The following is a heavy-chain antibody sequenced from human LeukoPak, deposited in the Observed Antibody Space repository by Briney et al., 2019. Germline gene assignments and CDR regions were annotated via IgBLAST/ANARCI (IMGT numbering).Heavy chain of an antibody. Sequence: SETLSLTCAVYGGSFSGYYWSWIRQPPGKGLEWIGEINHSGSTNYNPSLKSRVTISVDTSKNQFSLKLSSVTAADTAVYYCARRSYNSPFRYWGQGTLVTVSS. CDR1: GGSFSGYY. J-gene: IGHJ4*02. CDR3: ARRSYNSPFRY. CDR2: INHSGST. V-gene: IGHV4-34*01. D-gene: IGHD5-24*01.